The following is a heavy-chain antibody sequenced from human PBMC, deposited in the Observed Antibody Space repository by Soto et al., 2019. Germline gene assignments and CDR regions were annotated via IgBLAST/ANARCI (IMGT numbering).Heavy chain of an antibody. CDR3: ARVNDYCSGFYGMDV. Sequence: QVQLVQTGAEVKKPGASVKVSCKASGYTFTSYAMHWVRQAPGQKLEWMGWINAGNGNTKYSQKFQGRVTITRDTSARTAYMELSSLRSEDTAVYYCARVNDYCSGFYGMDVWGQGTTVTVSS. CDR1: GYTFTSYA. J-gene: IGHJ6*02. CDR2: INAGNGNT. D-gene: IGHD3-10*01. V-gene: IGHV1-3*01.